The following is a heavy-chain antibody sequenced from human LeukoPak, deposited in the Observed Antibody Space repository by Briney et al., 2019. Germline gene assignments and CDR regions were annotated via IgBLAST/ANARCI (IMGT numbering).Heavy chain of an antibody. V-gene: IGHV4-59*01. Sequence: SETLSLTCTVSGGSISSYYWSWIRQPPGKGLEWIGYIYYSGSTNYNPSLKSRVTISVDTSKNQFSLKLSSVTAADTAVYYCARGLGRGSSWGQVGYWGQGTLVTVSS. CDR3: ARGLGRGSSWGQVGY. J-gene: IGHJ4*02. CDR2: IYYSGST. D-gene: IGHD6-13*01. CDR1: GGSISSYY.